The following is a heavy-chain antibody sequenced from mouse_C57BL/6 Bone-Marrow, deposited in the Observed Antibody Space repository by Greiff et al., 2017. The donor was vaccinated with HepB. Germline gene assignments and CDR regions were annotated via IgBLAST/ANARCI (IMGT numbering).Heavy chain of an antibody. J-gene: IGHJ3*01. D-gene: IGHD3-2*02. Sequence: VQLQQPGAELVRPGSSVKLSCKASGYTFTSYWMDWVKQRPGQGLEWIGNIYPSDSETHYNQKFKDKATLTVDKSSSTAYMQLSSLTSEDSAVYCCARGGGSGHWGQGTLVTVSA. CDR2: IYPSDSET. CDR3: ARGGGSGH. CDR1: GYTFTSYW. V-gene: IGHV1-61*01.